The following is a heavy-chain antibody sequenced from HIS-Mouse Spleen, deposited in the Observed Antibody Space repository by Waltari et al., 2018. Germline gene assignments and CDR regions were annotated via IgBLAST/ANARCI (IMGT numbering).Heavy chain of an antibody. Sequence: QLQLQESGPGLVKPSETLSLTCTVSGGSISSSSYYWGWIRQPSGKGLEWIGSIYYSGSTYYNPSLKSRVTISVDTSKNQFSLKLSSVTAADTAVYYCAREPLITIFGVVIYYFDYWGQGTLVTVSS. CDR3: AREPLITIFGVVIYYFDY. CDR2: IYYSGST. J-gene: IGHJ4*02. V-gene: IGHV4-39*07. CDR1: GGSISSSSYY. D-gene: IGHD3-3*01.